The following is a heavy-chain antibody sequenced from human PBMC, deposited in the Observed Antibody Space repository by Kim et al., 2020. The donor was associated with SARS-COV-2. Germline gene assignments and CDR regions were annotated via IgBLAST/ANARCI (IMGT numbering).Heavy chain of an antibody. J-gene: IGHJ4*02. CDR2: IYYSGST. Sequence: SETLSLTCTVSGGSISSYYWSWIRQPPGKGLEWIGYIYYSGSTNYNPSLKSRVTISVDTSKNQFSLKLSSVTAADTAVYYCASFSRATPFDYWGQGTLVT. CDR3: ASFSRATPFDY. D-gene: IGHD1-26*01. V-gene: IGHV4-59*01. CDR1: GGSISSYY.